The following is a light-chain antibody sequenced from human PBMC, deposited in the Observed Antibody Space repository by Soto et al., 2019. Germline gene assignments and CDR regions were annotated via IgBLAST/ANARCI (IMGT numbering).Light chain of an antibody. J-gene: IGLJ3*02. CDR1: SSDVGSYNL. Sequence: QSALTHPASVSGSPGQSITISCTGTSSDVGSYNLVSWYQQHPGKAPKLMIYEGSKRPSGVSNRFSGSKSGNTASLTISGLQAEDEADYYCCSYAGSSTPFGGGTKLTV. CDR2: EGS. V-gene: IGLV2-23*01. CDR3: CSYAGSSTP.